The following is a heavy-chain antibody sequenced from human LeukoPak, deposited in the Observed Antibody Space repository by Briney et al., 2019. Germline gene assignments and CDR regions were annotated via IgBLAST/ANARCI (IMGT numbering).Heavy chain of an antibody. D-gene: IGHD3-10*01. CDR1: GGSISSSSYY. CDR3: ARQYYYGSGSRTDDFDI. V-gene: IGHV4-39*01. CDR2: IYYSGST. J-gene: IGHJ3*02. Sequence: SETLSLTCTVSGGSISSSSYYWGWIRQPPGKGLEWIGSIYYSGSTYYNPPLNGRIIICVVTSKTQFSLKLSSVTAADTAVYYCARQYYYGSGSRTDDFDIWGQGTMVTVSS.